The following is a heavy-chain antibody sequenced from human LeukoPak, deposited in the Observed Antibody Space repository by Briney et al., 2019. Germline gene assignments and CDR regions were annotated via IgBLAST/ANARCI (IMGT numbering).Heavy chain of an antibody. CDR1: GGSFSGYY. V-gene: IGHV4-34*01. J-gene: IGHJ4*02. CDR2: INHSGST. D-gene: IGHD6-6*01. Sequence: KPSETLSLTCAVYGGSFSGYYWSWIRQPPGKGLEWTGEINHSGSTNYNPSLKSRVTISVDTSKNQFSLKLSSVTAADTAVYYCARFSSSGGHYFDYWGQGTLVTVSP. CDR3: ARFSSSGGHYFDY.